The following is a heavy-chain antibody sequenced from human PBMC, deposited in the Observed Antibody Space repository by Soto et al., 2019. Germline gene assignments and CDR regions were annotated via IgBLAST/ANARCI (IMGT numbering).Heavy chain of an antibody. D-gene: IGHD5-18*01. V-gene: IGHV1-69*13. CDR2: IIPIFGTA. J-gene: IGHJ4*02. CDR1: GGTLSSYA. CDR3: ARARGYSYGYGDFDY. Sequence: ASVKVPCKASGGTLSSYAISWVRQAPGQGLEWMGGIIPIFGTANYAQKFQGRVTITADESTSTAYMELSSLRSEDTAVYYCARARGYSYGYGDFDYWGQGTLVTVSS.